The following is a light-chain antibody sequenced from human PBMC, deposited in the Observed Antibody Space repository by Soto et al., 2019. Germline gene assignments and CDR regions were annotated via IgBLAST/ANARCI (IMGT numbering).Light chain of an antibody. CDR1: QSVDSSF. V-gene: IGKV3-20*01. CDR3: QQYVSSVT. CDR2: GAS. J-gene: IGKJ1*01. Sequence: EIVLTQSPGSLSLSPGERATLSCRASQSVDSSFFAWYQQKPGQAPRLLIYGASNRATGIPDRFSGSGSGTDITLTISRLEPEDFAVYYCQQYVSSVTFGQRTKVEIK.